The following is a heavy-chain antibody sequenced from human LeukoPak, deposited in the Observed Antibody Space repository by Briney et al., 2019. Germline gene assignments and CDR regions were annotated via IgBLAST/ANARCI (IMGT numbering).Heavy chain of an antibody. CDR2: ISAYNGNT. J-gene: IGHJ3*02. Sequence: ASVKVSCKASGYTFTSYGISWVRQPPGQGLEGMGWISAYNGNTNYAQKLQGRVTMTTDTSTSTAYMELRSLRSDDTAVYYCARDIVVVVAATSDAFDIWGQGTMVTVSS. V-gene: IGHV1-18*01. CDR3: ARDIVVVVAATSDAFDI. D-gene: IGHD2-15*01. CDR1: GYTFTSYG.